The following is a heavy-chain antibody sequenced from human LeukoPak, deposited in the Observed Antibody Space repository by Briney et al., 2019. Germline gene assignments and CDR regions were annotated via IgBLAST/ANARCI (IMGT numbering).Heavy chain of an antibody. CDR3: AKDYNSEWLSEIDY. Sequence: GGSLRLSCAASGFTFSSYGMHWVRQAPGKGLEGVAVKYYADSVKGRFTISRDNSKNTLYLQMNSLRAEDTAVYYCAKDYNSEWLSEIDYWGQGTLVTVSS. D-gene: IGHD3-3*01. V-gene: IGHV3-30*18. CDR2: K. J-gene: IGHJ4*02. CDR1: GFTFSSYG.